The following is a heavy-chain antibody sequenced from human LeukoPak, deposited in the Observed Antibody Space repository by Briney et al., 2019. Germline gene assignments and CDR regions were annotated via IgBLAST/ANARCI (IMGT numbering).Heavy chain of an antibody. CDR2: ISGSGGST. Sequence: GGSLRLSCAASGFTFSSYAMSWVRQAPGKGLEWVSAISGSGGSTYYADSVKGRFTISRDNSRNTLYLQMNSLRAEDTAVYYCAKNKDSGGDSDTIDYWGQGTLVTVSS. CDR3: AKNKDSGGDSDTIDY. CDR1: GFTFSSYA. D-gene: IGHD2-21*01. J-gene: IGHJ4*02. V-gene: IGHV3-23*01.